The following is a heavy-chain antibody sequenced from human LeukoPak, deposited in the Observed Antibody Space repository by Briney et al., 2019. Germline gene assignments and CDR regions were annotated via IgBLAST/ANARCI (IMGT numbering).Heavy chain of an antibody. CDR3: ARGPPLFDP. CDR2: ISISSSTI. J-gene: IGHJ5*02. Sequence: GGSLRLSCAASGFTFSNYDMNWIRQAPGKGLEWVSYISISSSTIYYADSVKGRFTISRDNAKSSLYLQLNSLRAEDTAIYYCARGPPLFDPWGQGTLVTVSS. V-gene: IGHV3-48*01. CDR1: GFTFSNYD.